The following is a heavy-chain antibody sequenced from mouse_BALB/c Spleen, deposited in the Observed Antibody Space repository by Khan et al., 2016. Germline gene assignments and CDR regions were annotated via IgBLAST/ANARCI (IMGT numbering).Heavy chain of an antibody. V-gene: IGHV7-3*02. Sequence: EVELVESGGGLVQPGGSLRLSCATSGFTFTDYYISWVRQPPGKALEWLGFIRNKANGYTTEYSASVKGQFTISRDNSQNILYLQMNTLRAEDSATYYCARDMVTGVYCYFDVWGAGTTVTGSS. D-gene: IGHD2-13*01. CDR1: GFTFTDYY. CDR2: IRNKANGYTT. J-gene: IGHJ1*01. CDR3: ARDMVTGVYCYFDV.